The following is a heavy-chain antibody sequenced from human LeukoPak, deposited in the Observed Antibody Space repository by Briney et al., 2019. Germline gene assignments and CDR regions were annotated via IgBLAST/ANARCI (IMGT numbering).Heavy chain of an antibody. J-gene: IGHJ4*02. Sequence: GASVKVSCKASGGTFGSYAISWVRQAPGQGLEWMGGIIPIFGTANYAQKFQGRVTITADESTSTAYMELSSLRPEDTAVHYCARRGVGASRPGGGFDYWGQGTLVTVSS. CDR1: GGTFGSYA. CDR3: ARRGVGASRPGGGFDY. V-gene: IGHV1-69*13. D-gene: IGHD1-26*01. CDR2: IIPIFGTA.